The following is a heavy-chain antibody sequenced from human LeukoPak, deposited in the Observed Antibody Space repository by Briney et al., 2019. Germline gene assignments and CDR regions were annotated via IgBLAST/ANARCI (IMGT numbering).Heavy chain of an antibody. CDR1: GYSLSSSYY. V-gene: IGHV4-38-2*01. Sequence: SSETLSLTCVVSGYSLSSSYYWGWIRQPSGKGLEWIGTVYHRGSTYYNPSLKGRLTISMDTSKSQFSLKLNSVTAADTAVYNCARHSETIVGSVDSWGQGALLTVSS. D-gene: IGHD3-3*01. CDR3: ARHSETIVGSVDS. J-gene: IGHJ4*02. CDR2: VYHRGST.